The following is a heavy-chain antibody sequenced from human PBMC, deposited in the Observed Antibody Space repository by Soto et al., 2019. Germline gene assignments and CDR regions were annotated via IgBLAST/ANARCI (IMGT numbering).Heavy chain of an antibody. CDR1: SGSISSSNW. CDR2: IYHSGST. Sequence: QVQLQESGPGLVKPSGTLSLTCAVSSGSISSSNWWSWVRQPPGKGLEWIGEIYHSGSTNYNPSLKSRVTITVDKSKNQFSLKLSSVTAEDTAVYYCARKTYCSGGSCYLFDYWGQGTMVTVSS. V-gene: IGHV4-4*02. J-gene: IGHJ4*02. D-gene: IGHD2-15*01. CDR3: ARKTYCSGGSCYLFDY.